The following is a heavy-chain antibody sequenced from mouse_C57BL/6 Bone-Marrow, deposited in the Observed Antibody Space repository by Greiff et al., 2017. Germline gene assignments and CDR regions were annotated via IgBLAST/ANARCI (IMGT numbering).Heavy chain of an antibody. D-gene: IGHD2-4*01. Sequence: VQLQQSGAELVRPGASVKLSCTASGFNIKDDYMHWVKQRPEQGLEWIGWIDPENGDTEYASKFQGKATITADTSSNTAYLQRSSLTSEDTAVYYCTTWGDYGLDYWGQGTTVTVSS. CDR3: TTWGDYGLDY. J-gene: IGHJ2*01. CDR2: IDPENGDT. CDR1: GFNIKDDY. V-gene: IGHV14-4*01.